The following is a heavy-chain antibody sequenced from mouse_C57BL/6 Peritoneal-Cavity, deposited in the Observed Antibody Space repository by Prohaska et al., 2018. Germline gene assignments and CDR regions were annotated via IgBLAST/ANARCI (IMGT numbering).Heavy chain of an antibody. CDR3: AKGGYYYPYYFDY. D-gene: IGHD1-1*01. Sequence: DGYTNYNGKFKGKATLTADKSSSTAYMQLSSLNSEDSAVYFCAKGGYYYPYYFDYWGQGTTLTVSS. V-gene: IGHV1-80*01. J-gene: IGHJ2*01. CDR2: DGYT.